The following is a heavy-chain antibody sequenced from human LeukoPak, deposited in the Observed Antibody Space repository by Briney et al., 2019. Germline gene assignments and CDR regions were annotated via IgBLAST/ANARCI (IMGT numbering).Heavy chain of an antibody. CDR2: IYHSGST. J-gene: IGHJ4*02. V-gene: IGHV4-30-2*01. CDR1: GGSISSGGYY. Sequence: SETLSLTCTVSGGSISSGGYYWSWIRQPPGKGLEWIGYIYHSGSTYYNPSLKSRVTISVDRSKNQFSLKLSSVTAADTAVYYCAGIAAAGILVYWGQGTLVTVSS. CDR3: AGIAAAGILVY. D-gene: IGHD6-13*01.